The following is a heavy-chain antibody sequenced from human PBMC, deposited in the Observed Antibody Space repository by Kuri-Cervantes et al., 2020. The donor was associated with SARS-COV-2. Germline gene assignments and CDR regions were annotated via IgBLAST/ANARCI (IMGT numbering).Heavy chain of an antibody. D-gene: IGHD3-10*01. CDR2: ISGSGGST. CDR3: AKVWGSGSYYNANWFDP. Sequence: GGSLRLSCAPSKFTFSSYEMNWVRQAPGKGLEWVSAISGSGGSTYYADSVKGRFTISRDNSKNTLYLQMNSLRAEDTAVYYCAKVWGSGSYYNANWFDPWGQGTLVTVSS. CDR1: KFTFSSYE. V-gene: IGHV3-23*01. J-gene: IGHJ5*02.